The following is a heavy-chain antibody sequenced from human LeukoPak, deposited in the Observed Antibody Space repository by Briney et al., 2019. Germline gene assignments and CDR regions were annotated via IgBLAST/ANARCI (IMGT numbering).Heavy chain of an antibody. CDR2: INEDGSEK. Sequence: GGSLRLSCAASGFTLSSSWMSWVRQAPGKGLEWVANINEDGSEKYYVDSVKGRFTISRDNAENSLYLQMNSLRAEDTAVYYCARGVGRADYWGLGTLVTVSS. V-gene: IGHV3-7*01. J-gene: IGHJ4*02. CDR3: ARGVGRADY. D-gene: IGHD1-26*01. CDR1: GFTLSSSW.